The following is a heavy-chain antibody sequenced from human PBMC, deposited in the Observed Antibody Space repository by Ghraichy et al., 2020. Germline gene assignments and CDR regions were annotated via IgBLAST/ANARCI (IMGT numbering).Heavy chain of an antibody. CDR3: ARDRKDGYNYHWFVDY. J-gene: IGHJ4*02. CDR1: GGTFSSYA. CDR2: IIPILGIA. V-gene: IGHV1-69*04. Sequence: SVKVSCKASGGTFSSYAISWVRQAPGQGLEWMGRIIPILGIANYAQKFQGRVTITADKSTSTAYMELSSLRSEDTAVYYCARDRKDGYNYHWFVDYWGQGTLVTVSS. D-gene: IGHD5-24*01.